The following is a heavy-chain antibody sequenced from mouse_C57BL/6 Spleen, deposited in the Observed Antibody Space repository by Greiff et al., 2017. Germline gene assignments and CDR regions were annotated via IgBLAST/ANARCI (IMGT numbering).Heavy chain of an antibody. CDR3: ARQIYYDYDGGDDYAMDY. D-gene: IGHD2-4*01. CDR2: ISSGGSYT. Sequence: EVQVVESGGDLVKPGGSLKLSCAASGFTFSSYGMSWVRQTPDKRLEWVATISSGGSYTYYPDSLKGRFTISRDNAKNTLYLQMSSLKSEDTAMYYWARQIYYDYDGGDDYAMDYWGQGTSVTVSS. CDR1: GFTFSSYG. J-gene: IGHJ4*01. V-gene: IGHV5-6*01.